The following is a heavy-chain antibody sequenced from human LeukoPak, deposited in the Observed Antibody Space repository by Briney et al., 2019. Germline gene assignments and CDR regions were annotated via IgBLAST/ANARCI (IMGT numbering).Heavy chain of an antibody. J-gene: IGHJ4*02. CDR1: GFTFSSYW. CDR3: AIIPDSAAYDY. Sequence: GGSLRPSCAASGFTFSSYWMSWVRQAPGKGLEWVANIKQDGSEKYYVDSVKGRFTISRDNAKNSLYLQMNSLRAEDTAVYYCAIIPDSAAYDYWGQGTLVTVSS. CDR2: IKQDGSEK. V-gene: IGHV3-7*01. D-gene: IGHD6-13*01.